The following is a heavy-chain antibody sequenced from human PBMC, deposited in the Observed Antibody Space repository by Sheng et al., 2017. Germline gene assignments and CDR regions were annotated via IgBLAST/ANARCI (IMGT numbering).Heavy chain of an antibody. J-gene: IGHJ2*01. D-gene: IGHD3-10*01. CDR2: IYSGGST. Sequence: EVQLVESGGGLIQPGGSLRLSCAASGFTVSSNYMSWVRQAPGKGLEWVSVIYSGGSTYYADSVKGRFTISRDNSKNTLYLQMNSLRAEDTAVYYCARGRGGGRARPDWYFDLWGRGTLVTVSS. CDR3: ARGRGGGRARPDWYFDL. V-gene: IGHV3-53*01. CDR1: GFTVSSNY.